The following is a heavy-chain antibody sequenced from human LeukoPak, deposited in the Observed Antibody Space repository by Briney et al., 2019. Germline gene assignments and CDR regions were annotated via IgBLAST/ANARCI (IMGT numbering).Heavy chain of an antibody. J-gene: IGHJ4*02. CDR2: IWYDGSDK. CDR3: ARDRVLHYFDY. Sequence: GGSLRLSCAASGFTFSSHGMHWVRQAPGKGLEWVAVIWYDGSDKYYADSVKGQFTISRDNSKNTLYLQMTSLRADDTAVYYCARDRVLHYFDYWGQGALVTVSS. CDR1: GFTFSSHG. D-gene: IGHD3-16*01. V-gene: IGHV3-33*01.